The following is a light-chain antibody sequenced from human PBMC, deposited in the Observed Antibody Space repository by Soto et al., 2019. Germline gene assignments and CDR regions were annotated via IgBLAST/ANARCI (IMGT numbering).Light chain of an antibody. CDR1: QSVSSN. CDR3: QHYNNSPPWT. J-gene: IGKJ1*01. V-gene: IGKV3-15*01. CDR2: GAS. Sequence: EIVMTQSPATLSVSPGERATLSCRASQSVSSNLAWYQQKPGQAPRLLIYGASTRATGIPARFSGSGSGTESPLTISSLQSEDFAVYYCQHYNNSPPWTFGQGTKVEIK.